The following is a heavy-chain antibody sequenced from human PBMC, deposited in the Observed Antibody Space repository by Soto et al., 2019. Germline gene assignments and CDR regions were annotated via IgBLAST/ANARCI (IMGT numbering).Heavy chain of an antibody. CDR3: AIRGGAATPPLFDY. J-gene: IGHJ4*02. D-gene: IGHD1-26*01. CDR1: GFTFSGSA. V-gene: IGHV3-73*01. CDR2: IRSKANSYAT. Sequence: GGSLRLSCAASGFTFSGSAMHWVRQASGKGLEWVGRIRSKANSYATAYAASVKGRFTISRDDSKNTAYLQMNSLKTEDTAVYYCAIRGGAATPPLFDYWGQGTLVTVSS.